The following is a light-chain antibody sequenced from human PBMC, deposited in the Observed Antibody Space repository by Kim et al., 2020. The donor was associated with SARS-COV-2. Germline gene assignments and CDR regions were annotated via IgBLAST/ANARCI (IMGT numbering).Light chain of an antibody. CDR1: KLGDNY. CDR2: QDS. J-gene: IGLJ2*01. V-gene: IGLV3-1*01. Sequence: GSPGKTASITCSGGKLGDNYACWCQQKPGQSPVLVIYQDSKRPSGIPERFSGSNSGNTATLTISGTQAMDEADYYCQAWDSSTVVFGGGTQLTVL. CDR3: QAWDSSTVV.